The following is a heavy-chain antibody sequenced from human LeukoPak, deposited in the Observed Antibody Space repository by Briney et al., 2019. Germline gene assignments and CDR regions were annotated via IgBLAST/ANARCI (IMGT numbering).Heavy chain of an antibody. CDR3: ARDRDVVGGTPYFDY. CDR2: ISSSSTYI. CDR1: GFTFSSYS. J-gene: IGHJ4*02. V-gene: IGHV3-21*01. D-gene: IGHD1-26*01. Sequence: PGGSLRLSCAASGFTFSSYSMNWVRQAPGKGLEWVSSISSSSTYIYYADSVKGRLTISRDNAKNSLYLQMNSLRAEDTAVYYCARDRDVVGGTPYFDYWGQGTLVTVSS.